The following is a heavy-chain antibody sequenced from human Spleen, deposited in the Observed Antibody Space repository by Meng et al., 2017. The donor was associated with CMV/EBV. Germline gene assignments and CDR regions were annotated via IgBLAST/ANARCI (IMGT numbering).Heavy chain of an antibody. CDR1: GFYLSTCGVG. Sequence: QLTMKVSGPTLVTHTQTPPLTSTVTGFYLSTCGVGVGCIRQHPGKALEWLALIYWDDSKRYSPSLKSRLTITKDTSKNQVVLTMTNFYPVDTATYYCAHSIVVVVSATGWFDPWGQGTLVTVSS. J-gene: IGHJ5*02. D-gene: IGHD2-15*01. CDR3: AHSIVVVVSATGWFDP. CDR2: IYWDDSK. V-gene: IGHV2-5*02.